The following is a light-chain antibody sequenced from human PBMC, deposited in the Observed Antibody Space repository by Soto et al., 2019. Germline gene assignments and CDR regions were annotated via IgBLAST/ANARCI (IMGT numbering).Light chain of an antibody. CDR1: QSVSSSF. CDR3: QQYDSSPSS. CDR2: GAS. V-gene: IGKV3-20*01. Sequence: EIVLTQSPGTLSLSPGERATLSCRASQSVSSSFLAWYQQKPGQAPRLLIYGASRRATGIPDRFSGSGSGTDFTLTISRLEPQDFAVYYCQQYDSSPSSFGPGTKVDIK. J-gene: IGKJ3*01.